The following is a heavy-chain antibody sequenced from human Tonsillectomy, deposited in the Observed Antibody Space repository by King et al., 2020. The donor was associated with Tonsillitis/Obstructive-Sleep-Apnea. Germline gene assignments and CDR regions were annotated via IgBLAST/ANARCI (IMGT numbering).Heavy chain of an antibody. Sequence: VQLVESGGGLVQPGGSLRLSCAAPGFTFSSYAMSWIRQAPGKGLEWVSAISGSGGSTYYADSVKGRFTISRDNSKNTLYLQMNSLRAEDTAVYYCAKDWADYPQYGMDVWGQGTTVTVSS. D-gene: IGHD4-11*01. V-gene: IGHV3-23*04. CDR1: GFTFSSYA. J-gene: IGHJ6*02. CDR3: AKDWADYPQYGMDV. CDR2: ISGSGGST.